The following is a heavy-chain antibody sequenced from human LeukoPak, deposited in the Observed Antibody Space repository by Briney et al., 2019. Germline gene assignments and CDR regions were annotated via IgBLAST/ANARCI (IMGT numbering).Heavy chain of an antibody. CDR1: GGSISSGGYY. CDR3: ARIYSSSWYFDY. CDR2: IYHSGST. J-gene: IGHJ4*02. V-gene: IGHV4-30-2*01. Sequence: KASETLSLTCTVSGGSISSGGYYWSWIRQPPGKGLEWIGYIYHSGSTFYNPSLKSRVTISVDRSKNQFSLKLSSVTAADTAVYYCARIYSSSWYFDYWGQGTLVTVSS. D-gene: IGHD6-13*01.